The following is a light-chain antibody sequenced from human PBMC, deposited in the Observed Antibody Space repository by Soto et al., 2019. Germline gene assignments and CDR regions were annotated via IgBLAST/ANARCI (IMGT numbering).Light chain of an antibody. J-gene: IGKJ1*01. CDR2: ETS. Sequence: DTQMTQSPSSLSASVGDRVTITCRASQNVRSYVNWYQQIPGKAPKLLIYETSTLHSGVPSTFSGDGYGTHFTLSISSXHPEDFATYYCQQTFSTPRTFGQGTKVDIK. CDR1: QNVRSY. CDR3: QQTFSTPRT. V-gene: IGKV1-39*01.